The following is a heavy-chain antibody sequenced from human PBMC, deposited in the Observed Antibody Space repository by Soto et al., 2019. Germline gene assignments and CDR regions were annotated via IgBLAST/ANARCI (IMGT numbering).Heavy chain of an antibody. J-gene: IGHJ5*02. CDR2: ISYDGNDK. CDR3: AKTAGYDYVWGSSGLDP. CDR1: GVTFSSYG. D-gene: IGHD3-16*01. Sequence: PGGSLRLSCAASGVTFSSYGIHWVRQAPGKGLEWVAVISYDGNDKYYADSVKGRFTISRDNSKNTMYLQMNSLRDEDTALYYCAKTAGYDYVWGSSGLDPWGQGTLVTVSS. V-gene: IGHV3-30*18.